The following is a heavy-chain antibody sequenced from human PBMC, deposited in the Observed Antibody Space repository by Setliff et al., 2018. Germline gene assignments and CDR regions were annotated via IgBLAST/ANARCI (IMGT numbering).Heavy chain of an antibody. Sequence: SETLSLTCTVSGDSISDASIMAWIRQPPGKGLEFIGYVFYNGAAKYDPSLKSRVTMSVDTSKTQFSLKLNSVTAADTAVYYCARNTPKLPELGIYGRFDYWGQGILVTVSS. CDR2: VFYNGAA. CDR1: GDSISDAS. D-gene: IGHD7-27*01. V-gene: IGHV4-59*12. CDR3: ARNTPKLPELGIYGRFDY. J-gene: IGHJ4*02.